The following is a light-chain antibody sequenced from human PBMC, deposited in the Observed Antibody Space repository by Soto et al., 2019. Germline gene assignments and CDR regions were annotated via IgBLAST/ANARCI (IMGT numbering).Light chain of an antibody. CDR1: SSSIGSNS. V-gene: IGLV1-44*01. CDR2: TNN. Sequence: QSVLTQPPSASGTPGQRVTISCSGSSSSIGSNSVNWYQQLPRTAPKVLIYTNNQRPSRVPDRFSGSKSGTSASLAISGLQSEDEADYYCAAWDGSLNLYVFGTGTKVTVL. CDR3: AAWDGSLNLYV. J-gene: IGLJ1*01.